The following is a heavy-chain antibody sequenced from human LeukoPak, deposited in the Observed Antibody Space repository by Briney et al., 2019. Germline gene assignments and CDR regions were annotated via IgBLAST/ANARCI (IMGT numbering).Heavy chain of an antibody. D-gene: IGHD5-18*01. CDR2: IYTSGST. V-gene: IGHV4-4*07. CDR3: ASSGLVYSYGYDY. Sequence: PSETLSLTCTVYGGSISSYYWSWIRQPAGKGLEWIGRIYTSGSTNYNPSLKSRVTMSIDTSKNQFSLKLSSVTAADTAVYYCASSGLVYSYGYDYWGQGTLVTVSS. CDR1: GGSISSYY. J-gene: IGHJ4*02.